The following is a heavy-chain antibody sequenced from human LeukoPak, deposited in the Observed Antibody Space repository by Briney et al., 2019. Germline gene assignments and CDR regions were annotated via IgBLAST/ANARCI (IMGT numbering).Heavy chain of an antibody. CDR2: VNHSGYT. D-gene: IGHD4-17*01. CDR1: GVSFSTYY. V-gene: IGHV4-34*01. CDR3: ARQLYGSDY. J-gene: IGHJ4*02. Sequence: SETLSLTCDVSGVSFSTYYWSWIRQSPEKGLEWIGEVNHSGYTNLNPSLKSRVTISVDTSKNQFSLKLSSVTAADTAVYYCARQLYGSDYWGQGTLVPVSS.